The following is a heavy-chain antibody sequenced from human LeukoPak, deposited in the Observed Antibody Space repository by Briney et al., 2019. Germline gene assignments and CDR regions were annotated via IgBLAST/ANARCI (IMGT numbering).Heavy chain of an antibody. Sequence: SETLSLTCTVSGGSISSYYWSWIRQPPGKGLEWIGYIYTSGSTNYNPSLKSRVTISVDTSKNQFSLKLSSVTAADTAVYYCARLPGSRRYYYYMDVWGKGTTVTVSS. V-gene: IGHV4-4*09. CDR3: ARLPGSRRYYYYMDV. CDR1: GGSISSYY. D-gene: IGHD6-25*01. CDR2: IYTSGST. J-gene: IGHJ6*03.